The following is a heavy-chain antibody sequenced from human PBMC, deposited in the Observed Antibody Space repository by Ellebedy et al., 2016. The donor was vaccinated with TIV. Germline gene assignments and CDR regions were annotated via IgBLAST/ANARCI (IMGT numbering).Heavy chain of an antibody. CDR2: IIPILGIA. D-gene: IGHD3-22*01. J-gene: IGHJ4*02. Sequence: ASVKVSCKASGGTFSSYAISWVRQAPGQGLEWMGRIIPILGIANYAQKFQGRVTITADKSTSTAYMELSSLRSEDTAVYYCANGNEPRYYDLYSWGQGTLVTVSS. V-gene: IGHV1-69*04. CDR1: GGTFSSYA. CDR3: ANGNEPRYYDLYS.